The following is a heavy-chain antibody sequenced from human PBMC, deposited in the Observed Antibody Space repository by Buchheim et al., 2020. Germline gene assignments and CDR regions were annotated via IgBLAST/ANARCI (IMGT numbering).Heavy chain of an antibody. CDR3: ASGWNAIDY. J-gene: IGHJ4*02. D-gene: IGHD1-1*01. CDR2: LYNSGST. Sequence: QLQLQESGPGLVKPSETLSLTCNVSGGSISSSSFYWGWMRQPPGKGLEWIGSLYNSGSTYYHSSLKSRVTISVQTSKNQFSLRLTSVTAADTAVYYCASGWNAIDYWGQGTL. V-gene: IGHV4-39*01. CDR1: GGSISSSSFY.